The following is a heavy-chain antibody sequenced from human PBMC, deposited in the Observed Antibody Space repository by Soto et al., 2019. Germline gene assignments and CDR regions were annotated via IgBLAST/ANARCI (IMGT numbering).Heavy chain of an antibody. D-gene: IGHD3-3*01. CDR2: INHSGST. V-gene: IGHV4-34*01. J-gene: IGHJ6*02. CDR3: ARGTPPQYYDFWSGYSSYYYYGMDV. Sequence: XETLSLTCAVYGGSFSGYYWSGIRQPPGKGLEWIGEINHSGSTNYNPSLKSRVTISVDTSKNQFSLKLSSVTAADTAVYYCARGTPPQYYDFWSGYSSYYYYGMDVWGQGTTVTVSS. CDR1: GGSFSGYY.